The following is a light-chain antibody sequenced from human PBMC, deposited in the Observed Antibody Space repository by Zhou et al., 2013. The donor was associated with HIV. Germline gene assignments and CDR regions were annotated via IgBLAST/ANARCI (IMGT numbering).Light chain of an antibody. CDR3: ETWDSSLSAVL. CDR1: SSNIGSQY. CDR2: ENN. Sequence: QSVLTQPPSVSAAPGQKGTISCSGSSSNIGSQYVSWYQQFPGTAPKLLIYENNKRPSGIPDRFSGSKSGTSATLGITGLQTGDEADYYCETWDSSLSAVLFGGGTKLTV. J-gene: IGLJ2*01. V-gene: IGLV1-51*02.